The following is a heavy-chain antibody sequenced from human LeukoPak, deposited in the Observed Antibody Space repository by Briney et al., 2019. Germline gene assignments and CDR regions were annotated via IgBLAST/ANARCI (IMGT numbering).Heavy chain of an antibody. CDR3: ARHGGRYSSSSPLDY. CDR2: IYPGDSET. CDR1: ESSFTTYW. Sequence: GESLKISCKGSESSFTTYWIGWVRQMPGKGLEWMGVIYPGDSETRYSPSFQGQVTISVDKSISTAYLQWSSLKASDSAMYYCARHGGRYSSSSPLDYWGQGTLVTVSS. D-gene: IGHD6-6*01. V-gene: IGHV5-51*01. J-gene: IGHJ4*02.